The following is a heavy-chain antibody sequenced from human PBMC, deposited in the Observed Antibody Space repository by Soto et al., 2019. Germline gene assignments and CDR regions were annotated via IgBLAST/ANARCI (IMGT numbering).Heavy chain of an antibody. J-gene: IGHJ6*02. V-gene: IGHV3-30*03. CDR2: LSYDGSNK. CDR1: GFTFSTYA. Sequence: QVQLVESGGGVVQPGRSLSLSCAASGFTFSTYAMHWVRQAPGKGLEWGAVLSYDGSNKYYADSVKGRFTISRDNSKNTLYLQMNSLRAEDRAVYYCARVVPAAMYYYDGMDVWGQGTTVIVSS. D-gene: IGHD2-2*01. CDR3: ARVVPAAMYYYDGMDV.